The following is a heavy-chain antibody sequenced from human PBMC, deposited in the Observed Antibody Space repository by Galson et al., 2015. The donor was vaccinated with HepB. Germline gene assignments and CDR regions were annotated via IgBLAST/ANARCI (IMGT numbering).Heavy chain of an antibody. CDR2: ISSSGSTI. D-gene: IGHD3-16*01. Sequence: SLRLSCAASGFTFSDYYMSWIRQAPGKGLEWVSYISSSGSTIYYADSVKGRFTISRDNAKNSLYLQMNSLRAEDTAVYYCARVPTAYLGYYYYYMDVWGKGTTVTVSS. V-gene: IGHV3-11*01. CDR3: ARVPTAYLGYYYYYMDV. J-gene: IGHJ6*03. CDR1: GFTFSDYY.